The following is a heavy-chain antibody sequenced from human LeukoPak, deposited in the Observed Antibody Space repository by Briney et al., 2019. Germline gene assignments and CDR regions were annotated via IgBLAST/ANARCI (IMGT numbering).Heavy chain of an antibody. CDR3: ARAPDYYYDSSGPHFDY. D-gene: IGHD3-22*01. V-gene: IGHV1-18*01. Sequence: ASVKVSCRASGYTFTSYGISWVRQAPGQGLEWMGWISAYNGNTNYAQKLQGRVTMTTDTSTSTAYMELRSLRSDDTAVYYCARAPDYYYDSSGPHFDYWGQGTLVTVSS. CDR1: GYTFTSYG. CDR2: ISAYNGNT. J-gene: IGHJ4*02.